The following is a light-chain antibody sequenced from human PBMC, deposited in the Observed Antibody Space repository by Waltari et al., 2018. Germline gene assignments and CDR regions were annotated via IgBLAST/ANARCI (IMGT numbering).Light chain of an antibody. CDR2: GND. CDR1: TSNIGNIY. Sequence: QSVLTQPPSVSAAPGQKVTISCSGSTSNIGNIYVSWYQQLPGAAPKVLIYGNDKRATGSPDRCSGSKSGTSATLDITGLQTGDEADYYCGTWDNTLSAVFGGGTKVTVL. CDR3: GTWDNTLSAV. V-gene: IGLV1-51*02. J-gene: IGLJ2*01.